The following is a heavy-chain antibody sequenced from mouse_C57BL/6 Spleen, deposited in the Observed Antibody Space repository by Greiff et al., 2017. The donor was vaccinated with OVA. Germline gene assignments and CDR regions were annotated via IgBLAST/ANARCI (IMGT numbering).Heavy chain of an antibody. CDR1: GYTFTSYW. Sequence: QVQLQQPGAELVMPGASVKLSCKASGYTFTSYWMHWVKQRPGQGLEWIGEIDPSDSYTNYNQKFKGKSTLTVDKSSSTAYMQLSSLTSEDSAVYYCASNYYGSSGFAYWGQGTLVTVSA. J-gene: IGHJ3*01. V-gene: IGHV1-69*01. CDR3: ASNYYGSSGFAY. D-gene: IGHD1-1*01. CDR2: IDPSDSYT.